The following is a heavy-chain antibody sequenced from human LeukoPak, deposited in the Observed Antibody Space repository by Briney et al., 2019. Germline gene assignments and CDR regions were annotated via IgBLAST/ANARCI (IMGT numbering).Heavy chain of an antibody. D-gene: IGHD5-12*01. J-gene: IGHJ6*03. V-gene: IGHV3-30*04. CDR2: TSFDGSNK. CDR3: ARDNIVATINANYFYFYMDV. CDR1: GFTFSSYA. Sequence: GGSLRLSCAASGFTFSSYALHWVRQAPGKGLEWVAITSFDGSNKYYGDSVRGRFTISRDNSKNTLYLQMNSLRPEDTAVYYCARDNIVATINANYFYFYMDVWGKGTTVTVSS.